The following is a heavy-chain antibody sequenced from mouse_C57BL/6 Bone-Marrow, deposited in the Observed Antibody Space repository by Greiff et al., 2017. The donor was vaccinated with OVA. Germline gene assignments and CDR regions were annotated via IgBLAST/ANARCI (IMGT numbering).Heavy chain of an antibody. CDR2: IDPYDSYN. CDR3: ARETVVANFDY. J-gene: IGHJ2*01. D-gene: IGHD1-1*01. CDR1: GYTFPSYW. Sequence: QVQLKQPGAELVMPGASVKLSCTASGYTFPSYWMHWVKQSPGKGLEWIGEIDPYDSYNNYHQQVKGKSTLTVDKSSSTAYMQLSSLTSEDSAVYYWARETVVANFDYWGQGTTLTVSS. V-gene: IGHV1-69*01.